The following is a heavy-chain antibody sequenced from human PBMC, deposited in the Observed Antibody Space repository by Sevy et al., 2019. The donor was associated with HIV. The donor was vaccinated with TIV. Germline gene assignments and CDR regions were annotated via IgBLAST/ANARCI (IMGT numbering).Heavy chain of an antibody. D-gene: IGHD2-8*01. CDR3: ARINCTNGVCFQGYYYYAMDV. J-gene: IGHJ6*02. V-gene: IGHV3-21*01. CDR1: GFTFRSYS. Sequence: GGSLRLSCAASGFTFRSYSMNWVRQAPGKGLEWISSISTESTYIYYADSLKGRFPISRDNAKNSLFLQMNSLRAEDTAVYYCARINCTNGVCFQGYYYYAMDVWGQGTTVTVSS. CDR2: ISTESTYI.